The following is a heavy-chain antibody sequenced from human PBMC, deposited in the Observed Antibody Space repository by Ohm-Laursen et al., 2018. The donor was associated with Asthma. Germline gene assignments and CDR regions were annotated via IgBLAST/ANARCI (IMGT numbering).Heavy chain of an antibody. CDR1: GFTFSSYA. D-gene: IGHD3-3*01. V-gene: IGHV3-30*04. CDR3: AKDPWSGYYGPIGWFDP. Sequence: SLRLSCTASGFTFSSYAMHWVRQAPGKGLEWVAVISYDGSNKYYADSVKGRFTISRDNSKNTLYLQMNSLRVEDTAVYYCAKDPWSGYYGPIGWFDPWGQGTLVTVSS. J-gene: IGHJ5*02. CDR2: ISYDGSNK.